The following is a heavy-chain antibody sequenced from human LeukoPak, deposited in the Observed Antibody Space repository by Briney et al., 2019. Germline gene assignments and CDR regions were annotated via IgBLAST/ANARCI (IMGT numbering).Heavy chain of an antibody. V-gene: IGHV3-20*04. CDR2: ISWNGSST. Sequence: GGSLRLSCAASGFTFDDYGMTWVRQAPGKGLEWVSGISWNGSSTGYADSVKGRFTISRDNAKNSLYLQMNSLRAEDTALYYCARAHCSSTSCPGDYWRQGTLVTVSS. CDR1: GFTFDDYG. CDR3: ARAHCSSTSCPGDY. D-gene: IGHD2-2*01. J-gene: IGHJ4*02.